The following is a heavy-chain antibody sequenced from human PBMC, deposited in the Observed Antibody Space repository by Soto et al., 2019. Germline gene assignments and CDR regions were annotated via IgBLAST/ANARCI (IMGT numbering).Heavy chain of an antibody. CDR1: GYTFTSYG. J-gene: IGHJ4*02. CDR2: ISAYNGNT. CDR3: ARRGQYCSGGSCYSGLPWPFDY. V-gene: IGHV1-18*01. Sequence: QVQLVQSGAEVKKPGASVKVSCKASGYTFTSYGISWVRQAPGQGLEWMGWISAYNGNTNYAQKLQGRVTMTTDTSTSKAYRELRSLRSDATAVYYCARRGQYCSGGSCYSGLPWPFDYWGQGTLFTVSS. D-gene: IGHD2-15*01.